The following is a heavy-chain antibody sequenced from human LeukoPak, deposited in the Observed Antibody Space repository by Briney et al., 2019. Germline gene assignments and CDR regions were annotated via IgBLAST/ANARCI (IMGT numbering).Heavy chain of an antibody. D-gene: IGHD6-13*01. CDR2: IYYSGST. CDR1: GGSISSSSYY. CDR3: ARQAAAAGTEGWFDP. J-gene: IGHJ5*02. V-gene: IGHV4-39*01. Sequence: KSSETLSLTCTVSGGSISSSSYYWGWIRQPPGKGLEWIGSIYYSGSTYYNPSLKSRVTISVDTSKNQFSLKLSSVTAADTAVYYCARQAAAAGTEGWFDPWGQGTLVTVSS.